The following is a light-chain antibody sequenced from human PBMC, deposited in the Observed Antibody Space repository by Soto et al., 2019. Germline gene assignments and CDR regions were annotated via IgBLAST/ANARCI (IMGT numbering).Light chain of an antibody. CDR3: QQSYSTLFT. Sequence: DIQMTQSPSSLSAAGGDRVTITCRASQSISSYLNWYQQKPGKAPKLLIYAASSLQSGVPSRFSGSGSGTDFTLTISSLQPEDFATYYCQQSYSTLFTFGGGTKVEIK. V-gene: IGKV1-39*01. CDR1: QSISSY. CDR2: AAS. J-gene: IGKJ4*01.